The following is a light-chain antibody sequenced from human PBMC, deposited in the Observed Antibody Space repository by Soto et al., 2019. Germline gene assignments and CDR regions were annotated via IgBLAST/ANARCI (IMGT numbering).Light chain of an antibody. CDR1: QSIFNNY. CDR3: KQYGGSPFT. V-gene: IGKV3-20*01. Sequence: EIVLTQSPGTLSLSPRERATLSCRASQSIFNNYLAWYQQKPGQAPRLLVYGASFRATGIPDRFSGSGSGTDFTLTISRLEPEDFAVYYCKQYGGSPFTFGPGTRLEIK. J-gene: IGKJ2*01. CDR2: GAS.